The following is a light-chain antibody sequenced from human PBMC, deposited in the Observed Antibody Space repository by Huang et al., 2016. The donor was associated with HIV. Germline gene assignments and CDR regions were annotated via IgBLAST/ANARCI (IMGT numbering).Light chain of an antibody. CDR2: DIS. V-gene: IGKV3-11*01. J-gene: IGKJ1*01. Sequence: EIVLTQSPATLSLSPGERATLSCRASQSVSNYLAWYQQKPGQAPRLLSYDISSRATGIPPRCSCSGSGTDFTLTISSLEPEDFAVYYCQQRYSSWTFGQGTKVEIK. CDR3: QQRYSSWT. CDR1: QSVSNY.